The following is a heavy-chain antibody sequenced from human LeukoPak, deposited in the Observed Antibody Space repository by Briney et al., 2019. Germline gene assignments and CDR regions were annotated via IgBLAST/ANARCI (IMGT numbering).Heavy chain of an antibody. Sequence: PGGSLRLSCAASGFTFSDYYMSWIRQAPGKGLEWVSYIGSSSSYTNYADSVKGRFTISRDNAKNSLYLQMNSLRAEDTAVYYCASVDTAMVRDWGQGTLVTVSS. J-gene: IGHJ4*02. CDR3: ASVDTAMVRD. D-gene: IGHD5-18*01. V-gene: IGHV3-11*03. CDR1: GFTFSDYY. CDR2: IGSSSSYT.